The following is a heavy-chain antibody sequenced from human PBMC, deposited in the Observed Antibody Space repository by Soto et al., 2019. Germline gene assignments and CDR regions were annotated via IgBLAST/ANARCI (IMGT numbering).Heavy chain of an antibody. CDR3: AKMYYYGSGSFSTRDY. CDR1: GFTFSSYG. J-gene: IGHJ4*02. CDR2: ISYDGSNK. D-gene: IGHD3-10*01. Sequence: QVQLVESGGGVVQSGRSLRLSCAASGFTFSSYGMHWVRQAPGKGLEWVAVISYDGSNKYYADSVKGRFTISRDNSKNTLYLQMNSLRAEDTAVYYCAKMYYYGSGSFSTRDYWGQGTLVTVSS. V-gene: IGHV3-30*18.